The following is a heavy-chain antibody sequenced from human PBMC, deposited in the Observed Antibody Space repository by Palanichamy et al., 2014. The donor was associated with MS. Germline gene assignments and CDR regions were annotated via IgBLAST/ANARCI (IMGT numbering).Heavy chain of an antibody. CDR1: RGSFRSYA. J-gene: IGHJ6*03. CDR2: IIPIFGSA. CDR3: ARSNGGVLETPSTPYYHHYFYMDV. Sequence: QEQLAQSGPEVKKPGSSVRVSCKAPRGSFRSYAINWVRQAPGQGLEWMGGIIPIFGSAKYGQKFQGRVTITADESTSTAYMELSSLRSEDTAIYYCARSNGGVLETPSTPYYHHYFYMDVWGKGTTVTVSS. D-gene: IGHD3-3*01. V-gene: IGHV1-69*01.